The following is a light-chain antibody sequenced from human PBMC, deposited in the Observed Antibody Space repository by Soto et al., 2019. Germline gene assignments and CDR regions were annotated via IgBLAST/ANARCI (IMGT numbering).Light chain of an antibody. CDR1: SGHSSNA. J-gene: IGLJ3*02. V-gene: IGLV4-69*01. CDR2: VKSDGSH. Sequence: QLVLTQSPSASASLGASVKLTCYLSSGHSSNAIAWHQQRPQKGPRYLMKVKSDGSHTKGDGIPDRFSGSSSGTERHLIISSLQSEDEADYYCQTWGTGIQGVFGGGTKLTVL. CDR3: QTWGTGIQGV.